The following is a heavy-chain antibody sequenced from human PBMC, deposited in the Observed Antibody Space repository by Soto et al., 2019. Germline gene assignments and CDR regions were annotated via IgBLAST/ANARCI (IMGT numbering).Heavy chain of an antibody. D-gene: IGHD1-7*01. J-gene: IGHJ6*03. Sequence: GASVEVSCKASGYTFTIYDINWVRQATGQGLEWMGWMNPNSGNTGYAQKFQGRVTMTRNTSISTAYMELSSLRSEDTAVYYCARGRLELRFKLFYYYYSMDVWGKGTTVTVSS. CDR2: MNPNSGNT. CDR3: ARGRLELRFKLFYYYYSMDV. CDR1: GYTFTIYD. V-gene: IGHV1-8*01.